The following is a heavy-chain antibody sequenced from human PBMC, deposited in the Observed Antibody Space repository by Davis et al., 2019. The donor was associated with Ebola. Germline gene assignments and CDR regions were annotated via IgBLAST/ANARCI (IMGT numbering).Heavy chain of an antibody. Sequence: ASVKVSCKASGYTFTSYDINWVRQATGQGLEWMGWMNPSSGNSGFAQRFQGRVSMTRNTSISTAYMELSSLRSEDTAIYYCARGRNKQLVRWGYNWFDPWGQGTLVTVSS. V-gene: IGHV1-8*01. CDR2: MNPSSGNS. J-gene: IGHJ5*02. D-gene: IGHD6-6*01. CDR3: ARGRNKQLVRWGYNWFDP. CDR1: GYTFTSYD.